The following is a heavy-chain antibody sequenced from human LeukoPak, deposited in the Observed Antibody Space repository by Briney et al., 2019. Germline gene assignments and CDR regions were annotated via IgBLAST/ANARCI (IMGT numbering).Heavy chain of an antibody. Sequence: PGGSLRLSCTVSGITLSNYGMSWVRQDPGKGLEWVAGISGRGSRTKYAVSVKGRFTISTDHPKNTLYLQMNSLRAEDTAVYVCAKRGVVIRVILVGFHKEAYYFDSWGQGALVTVSS. V-gene: IGHV3-23*01. J-gene: IGHJ4*02. D-gene: IGHD3-22*01. CDR3: AKRGVVIRVILVGFHKEAYYFDS. CDR2: ISGRGSRT. CDR1: GITLSNYG.